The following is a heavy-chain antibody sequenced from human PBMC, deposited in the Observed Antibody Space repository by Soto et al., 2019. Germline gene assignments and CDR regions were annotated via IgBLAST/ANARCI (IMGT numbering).Heavy chain of an antibody. CDR1: GGSISSYY. CDR3: VRYCSTTKCPFDY. CDR2: IYYSGNT. Sequence: SETLSLTCTASGGSISSYYWSWIRQPPGKGLEWIGYIYYSGNTILNPSLRSRVTLSVDTSKNQFSLNLSSVTAADTAVYYCVRYCSTTKCPFDYWGQGTLVTVSS. D-gene: IGHD2-2*01. J-gene: IGHJ4*02. V-gene: IGHV4-59*08.